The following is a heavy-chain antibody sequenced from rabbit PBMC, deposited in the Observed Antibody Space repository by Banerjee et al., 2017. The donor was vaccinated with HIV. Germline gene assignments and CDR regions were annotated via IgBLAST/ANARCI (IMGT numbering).Heavy chain of an antibody. CDR1: GFDFSNNYY. CDR3: ARYDHSDASCDL. V-gene: IGHV1S45*01. D-gene: IGHD5-1*01. CDR2: IYTAGSGRT. Sequence: QEQLVESGGGLVTLGGSLKLTCTASGFDFSNNYYMCWVRQAPGKGLEWIGCIYTAGSGRTYYASWVISRFTISKTSSTTVTLQMTSLTAADTATYFCARYDHSDASCDLWGPGTLVTVS. J-gene: IGHJ4*01.